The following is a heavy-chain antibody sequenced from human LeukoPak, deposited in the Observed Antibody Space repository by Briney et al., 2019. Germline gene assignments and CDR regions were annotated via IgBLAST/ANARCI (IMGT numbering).Heavy chain of an antibody. CDR3: ARSIIVVVPAAPSYYYYGMDV. D-gene: IGHD2-2*01. Sequence: SQTLSLTCTLSGGSISSGAYYWSWIRQPPGKGLEWIGYISYSGSTYYNPSLKSRVTISVDTSKNQFSLKLSSVTAEDTAVYYCARSIIVVVPAAPSYYYYGMDVWGQGTTVTVSS. CDR2: ISYSGST. CDR1: GGSISSGAYY. J-gene: IGHJ6*02. V-gene: IGHV4-30-4*01.